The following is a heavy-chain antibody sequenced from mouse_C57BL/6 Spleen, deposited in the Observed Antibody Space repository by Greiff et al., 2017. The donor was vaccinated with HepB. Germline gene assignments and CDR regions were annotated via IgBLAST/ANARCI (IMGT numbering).Heavy chain of an antibody. CDR1: GYTFTRYW. J-gene: IGHJ3*01. Sequence: QVQLQQPGTELVKPGASVKLSCKASGYTFTRYWMHWVKQRPGQGLEWIGNINPSNGGTNYNEKFKSKATLTVDKSSSTAYMQRSSLTSEDSAVYYCASGLYDYGLFAYWGQGTLVTVAA. CDR2: INPSNGGT. V-gene: IGHV1-53*01. CDR3: ASGLYDYGLFAY. D-gene: IGHD2-4*01.